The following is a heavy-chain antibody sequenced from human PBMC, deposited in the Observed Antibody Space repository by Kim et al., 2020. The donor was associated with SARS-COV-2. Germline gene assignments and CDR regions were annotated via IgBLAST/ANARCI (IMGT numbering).Heavy chain of an antibody. CDR3: ARDVGATTKAFDI. CDR1: GGSISSYY. J-gene: IGHJ3*02. D-gene: IGHD1-26*01. Sequence: SETLSLTCTVSGGSISSYYWSWIRQPPGKGLEWIGYIYYSGSTNYNPSLKSRVTISVDTSKNQFSLKLSSVTAADTAVYYCARDVGATTKAFDIWSQGTMVTVSS. V-gene: IGHV4-59*13. CDR2: IYYSGST.